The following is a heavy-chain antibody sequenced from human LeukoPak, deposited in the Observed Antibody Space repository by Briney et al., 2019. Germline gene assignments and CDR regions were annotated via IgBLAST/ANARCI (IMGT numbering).Heavy chain of an antibody. D-gene: IGHD3-10*01. CDR2: INHSGST. CDR3: ARSITMVRGAPGGY. V-gene: IGHV4-34*01. J-gene: IGHJ4*02. Sequence: SETLSLTCAVYGGSFSGYYWSWIRQPPGKGLEWIGEINHSGSTNYSPSLKSRVTISVDTSKNQFSLKLSSVTAADTAVYYCARSITMVRGAPGGYWGQGTLVTVSS. CDR1: GGSFSGYY.